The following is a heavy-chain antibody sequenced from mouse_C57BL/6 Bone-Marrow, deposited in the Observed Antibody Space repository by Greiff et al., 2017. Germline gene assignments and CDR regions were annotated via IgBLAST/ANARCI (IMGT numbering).Heavy chain of an antibody. D-gene: IGHD1-1*01. CDR1: GYSITSGYY. J-gene: IGHJ3*01. CDR3: ARDRYYGCSPWFAY. V-gene: IGHV3-6*01. CDR2: ISYDGSN. Sequence: DVKLQESGPGLVKPSQSLSLTCSVTGYSITSGYYWNWIRQFPGNKLEWMGYISYDGSNNYNPSLKNRISITRDTSKNQFFLKLNSVTTEDTATYYCARDRYYGCSPWFAYWGQGTLVTVSA.